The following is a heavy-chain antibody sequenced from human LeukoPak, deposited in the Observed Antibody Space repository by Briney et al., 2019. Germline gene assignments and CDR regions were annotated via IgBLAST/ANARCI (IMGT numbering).Heavy chain of an antibody. Sequence: GGSLRLSCAASGFTVSSNYMSWVRQAPGKGLEWVSVIYSGGSTYYADSVKGRFTISRDNSTNTLYLQMNSLRAEDAAVYYCAREGGSSGSAFDIWGQGTMVTVSS. J-gene: IGHJ3*02. V-gene: IGHV3-53*01. CDR1: GFTVSSNY. D-gene: IGHD3-22*01. CDR2: IYSGGST. CDR3: AREGGSSGSAFDI.